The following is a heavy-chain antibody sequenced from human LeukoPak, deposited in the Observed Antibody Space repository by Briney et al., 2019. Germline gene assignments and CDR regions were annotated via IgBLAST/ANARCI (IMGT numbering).Heavy chain of an antibody. CDR3: ARDKQSPFDY. V-gene: IGHV3-74*01. J-gene: IGHJ4*02. D-gene: IGHD6-19*01. CDR1: GFTFSSYW. Sequence: GGSLRLSCAASGFTFSSYWMHWVRQAPGKGLVWVSRINSDGSDTTYADSVKGRFTISRDNARNTLSLRMSSLRAEDTAVYYCARDKQSPFDYWGQGALVTVSS. CDR2: INSDGSDT.